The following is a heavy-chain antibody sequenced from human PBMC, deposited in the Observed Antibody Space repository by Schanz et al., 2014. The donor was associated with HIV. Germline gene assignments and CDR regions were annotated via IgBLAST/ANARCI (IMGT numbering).Heavy chain of an antibody. D-gene: IGHD6-19*01. V-gene: IGHV3-7*03. J-gene: IGHJ4*02. CDR1: GFTFSRYW. CDR2: IKEDGSEK. CDR3: ARAPYRSGWYGVDY. Sequence: EVQLVESGGGLVQPGGSLRLSCAASGFTFSRYWMTWVRQAPGKGLEWVANIKEDGSEKYHTDSVKGRFTISRDNAKNSLYLQLNNLRSEDTAVYYCARAPYRSGWYGVDYWGQGTLVTVSS.